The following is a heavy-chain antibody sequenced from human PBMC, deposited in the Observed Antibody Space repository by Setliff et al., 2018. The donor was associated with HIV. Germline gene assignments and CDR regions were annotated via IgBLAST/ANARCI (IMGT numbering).Heavy chain of an antibody. J-gene: IGHJ4*02. CDR2: INPSGGST. CDR3: ARDGGSYYVRTYFDC. CDR1: GYTFTSYY. Sequence: ASVKVSCKASGYTFTSYYIHWVRQAPGQGLEWMGIINPSGGSTNYAQKFQGRVTMTRDTSTSTVYMELSSLRSEDTAVYYCARDGGSYYVRTYFDCWGQGTLVTVSS. D-gene: IGHD1-26*01. V-gene: IGHV1-46*01.